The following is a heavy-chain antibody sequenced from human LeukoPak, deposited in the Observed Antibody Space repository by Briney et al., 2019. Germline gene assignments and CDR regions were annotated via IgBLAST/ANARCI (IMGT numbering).Heavy chain of an antibody. V-gene: IGHV3-15*01. CDR3: TTGKLELRSFDY. Sequence: PGGSLRLSCAASGSTFDDYAMHWVRLAPGKGLEWVGRIKSKTDGGTTDYAAPVKGRFTISRDDSKNTLYLQMNSLKTEDTAVYYCTTGKLELRSFDYWGQGTLVTVSS. CDR1: GSTFDDYA. J-gene: IGHJ4*02. D-gene: IGHD1-7*01. CDR2: IKSKTDGGTT.